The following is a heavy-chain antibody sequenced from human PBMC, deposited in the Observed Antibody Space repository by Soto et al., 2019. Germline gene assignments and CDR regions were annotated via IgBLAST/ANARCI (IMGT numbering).Heavy chain of an antibody. Sequence: QLVQSGAEVKKPGASVKVSCKASGYTFNNYGVIWVRQAPGQGLEWMGGISTYSGNTNYAQKFQGRVTMTTDPSTTTAYMELGSLRSDDTAVYYCARDNGYNDYWGQGTLVTVSS. J-gene: IGHJ4*02. CDR1: GYTFNNYG. D-gene: IGHD5-12*01. CDR2: ISTYSGNT. V-gene: IGHV1-18*01. CDR3: ARDNGYNDY.